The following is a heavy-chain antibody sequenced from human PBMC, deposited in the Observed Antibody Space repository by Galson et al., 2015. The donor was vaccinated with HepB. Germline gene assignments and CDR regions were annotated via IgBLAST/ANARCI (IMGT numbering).Heavy chain of an antibody. Sequence: SLRLSCAVSGFTLNSYGMHWVRRAPGKGLEWVAFIWYDGRNKYYADSVKGRFPISRDNSKNTLYLQMNSLRAEDTAVYYCVRDRPTEYYYDSYGYAYYFDYWGQGTLVTVSS. V-gene: IGHV3-30*02. CDR1: GFTLNSYG. CDR3: VRDRPTEYYYDSYGYAYYFDY. J-gene: IGHJ4*02. D-gene: IGHD3-22*01. CDR2: IWYDGRNK.